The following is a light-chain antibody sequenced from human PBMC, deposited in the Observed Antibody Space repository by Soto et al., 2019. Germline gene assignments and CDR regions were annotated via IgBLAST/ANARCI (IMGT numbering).Light chain of an antibody. CDR2: EVT. CDR3: SSYRKSNTLV. V-gene: IGLV2-14*01. Sequence: QSVLAQPASVSGSPGQSITISCTGYSSDVGSYHYVSWYQHHPGKAPKLMIYEVTNRPSGVSTRFSGSKSGNTASLTISGLQAEDEADYYCSSYRKSNTLVFGTGTKVTVL. J-gene: IGLJ1*01. CDR1: SSDVGSYHY.